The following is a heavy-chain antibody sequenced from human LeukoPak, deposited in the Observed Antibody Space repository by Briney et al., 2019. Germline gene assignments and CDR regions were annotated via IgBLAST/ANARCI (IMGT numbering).Heavy chain of an antibody. CDR2: ITAYNDNT. D-gene: IGHD3-22*01. V-gene: IGHV1-18*01. CDR3: ARRTRLNYYDSSGYYFDY. Sequence: ASVKVSCKASGYTFTSYGISWVRQAPGQGLEWMGWITAYNDNTYYAQKLQGRVTMTTDTSTSTAYMELRSLRSDDTAVYYCARRTRLNYYDSSGYYFDYWGQGTLVTVSS. CDR1: GYTFTSYG. J-gene: IGHJ4*02.